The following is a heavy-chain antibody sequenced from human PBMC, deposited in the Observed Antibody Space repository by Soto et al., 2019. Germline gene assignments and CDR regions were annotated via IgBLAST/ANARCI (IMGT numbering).Heavy chain of an antibody. CDR1: GYIFSNYE. Sequence: QVQLVQSGAEMKKPGASVKVSCKASGYIFSNYEISWVRQAPGQGLEWMGWISPNNGDTNYAQKFQGRVTMTTDTSTSTAYTEMRGLKSDDPPTYYCARRQRTINSFGVVTEDDYWGQGTMVTVSS. V-gene: IGHV1-18*01. D-gene: IGHD3-3*01. J-gene: IGHJ4*02. CDR3: ARRQRTINSFGVVTEDDY. CDR2: ISPNNGDT.